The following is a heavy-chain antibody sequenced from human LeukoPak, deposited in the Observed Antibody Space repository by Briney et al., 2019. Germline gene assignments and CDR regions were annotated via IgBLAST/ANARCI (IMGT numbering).Heavy chain of an antibody. CDR2: ISGSGGST. J-gene: IGHJ5*02. Sequence: PGGSLRLSCAASGFPFSAYAMSWVRQAPGKGLEWVSAISGSGGSTYYADSVKGRFTISRDNSKNTLYLQMNSLRAEDTAVYYCAKPDYYDSSGYYNGFDPWGQGTLVTVSS. V-gene: IGHV3-23*01. CDR1: GFPFSAYA. CDR3: AKPDYYDSSGYYNGFDP. D-gene: IGHD3-22*01.